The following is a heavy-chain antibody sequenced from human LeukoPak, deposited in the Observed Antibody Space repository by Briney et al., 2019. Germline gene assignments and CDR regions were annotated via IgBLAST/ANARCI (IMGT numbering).Heavy chain of an antibody. Sequence: GGSLRLSCAASGFTFSVAGMHWVRQAPGKGLEWVSAIIGNGGSTYYTDSVQGRFTISRDNSKNMLYLQMNSLRAEDTGVYYCAKRTCSGSTCYPLDSWGQGTLVTVSS. CDR3: AKRTCSGSTCYPLDS. V-gene: IGHV3-23*01. CDR1: GFTFSVAG. D-gene: IGHD2-15*01. CDR2: IIGNGGST. J-gene: IGHJ4*02.